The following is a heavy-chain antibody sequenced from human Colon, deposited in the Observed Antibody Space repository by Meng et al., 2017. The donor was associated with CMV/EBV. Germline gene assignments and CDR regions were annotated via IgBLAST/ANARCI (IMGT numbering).Heavy chain of an antibody. J-gene: IGHJ6*02. CDR1: GFSFDDYA. CDR2: ISWDGSST. D-gene: IGHD2/OR15-2a*01. V-gene: IGHV3-43D*03. CDR3: AKDISKFQRGDFYFYGMDV. Sequence: GESLKISCVASGFSFDDYAMHWVRQAPGKGLEWVSLISWDGSSTYYADSVKGRFTVSRDNSKNSLYLQMNSLRAEDTAFFYCAKDISKFQRGDFYFYGMDVWGQGTTVTVSS.